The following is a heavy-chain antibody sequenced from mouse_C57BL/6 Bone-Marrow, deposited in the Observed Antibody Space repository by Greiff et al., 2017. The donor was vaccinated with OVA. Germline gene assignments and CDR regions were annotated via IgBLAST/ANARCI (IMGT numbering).Heavy chain of an antibody. CDR3: ARSITTVPRYFDV. V-gene: IGHV1-64*01. Sequence: QVQLKQPGAELVKPGASVKLSCKASGYTFTSYWMHWVKQRPGQGPEWIGMIHPNSGSTNYNEKFKSKATLTVDKSSSTAYMQLSSLTSEDSAVYYCARSITTVPRYFDVWGTGTTVTVSS. J-gene: IGHJ1*03. CDR2: IHPNSGST. D-gene: IGHD1-1*01. CDR1: GYTFTSYW.